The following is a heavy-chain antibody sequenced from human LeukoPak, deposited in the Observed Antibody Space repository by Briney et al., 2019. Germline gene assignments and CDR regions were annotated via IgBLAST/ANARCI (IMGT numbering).Heavy chain of an antibody. CDR1: GGTFSSYA. CDR2: IFPIFRTA. V-gene: IGHV1-69*05. CDR3: ARDRGERDSTWSLPAHGFDI. Sequence: SVKVSCKASGGTFSSYAINWVRQAPGQGLEWMGRIFPIFRTANYAQKFQGRVTVTTDESTSTAYMELSSLRPEDTAMYYCARDRGERDSTWSLPAHGFDIWGQGTMVTVSS. D-gene: IGHD6-13*01. J-gene: IGHJ3*02.